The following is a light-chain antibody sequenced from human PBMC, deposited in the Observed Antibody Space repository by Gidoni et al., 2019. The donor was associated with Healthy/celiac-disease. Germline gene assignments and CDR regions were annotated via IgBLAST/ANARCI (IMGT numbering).Light chain of an antibody. Sequence: DIQMTQSPSSLSASVGDRVTLTCRASQSISSYLNWYQQKPGQAPKLLIYAASSVQSGVPSRFSGSGSGTDVTITSSSLQPEDVATYYCQHSYSTPRTFGQGTKVEIK. J-gene: IGKJ1*01. CDR2: AAS. V-gene: IGKV1-39*01. CDR1: QSISSY. CDR3: QHSYSTPRT.